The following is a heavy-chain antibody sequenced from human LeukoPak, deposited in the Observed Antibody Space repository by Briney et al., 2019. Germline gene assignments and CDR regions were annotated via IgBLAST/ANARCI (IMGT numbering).Heavy chain of an antibody. CDR3: ARGTTVTTGELDY. CDR2: INPNSGGT. D-gene: IGHD4-17*01. Sequence: ASVKVSCKASGYTFTGYYMHWVRQAPGQGLEWMGRINPNSGGTNYAQKFQGRVTMTRDTSNSTAYMELSRLRSDDTAVYYCARGTTVTTGELDYWGQGTLVTVSS. CDR1: GYTFTGYY. J-gene: IGHJ4*02. V-gene: IGHV1-2*06.